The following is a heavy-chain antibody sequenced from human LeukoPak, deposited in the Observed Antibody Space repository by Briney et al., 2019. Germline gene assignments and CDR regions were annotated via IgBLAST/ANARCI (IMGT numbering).Heavy chain of an antibody. V-gene: IGHV4-34*01. CDR1: GGSFSGYY. CDR3: ARELWTTVSLFDY. D-gene: IGHD4-17*01. CDR2: INHSGST. Sequence: SETLSLTCAVYGGSFSGYYWSWLRQPPGKGLEWLGEINHSGSTNYNPSLKSRVTISVDTSKNQFSLKLSSVTAADTAVYYCARELWTTVSLFDYWGQGTLVTVSS. J-gene: IGHJ4*02.